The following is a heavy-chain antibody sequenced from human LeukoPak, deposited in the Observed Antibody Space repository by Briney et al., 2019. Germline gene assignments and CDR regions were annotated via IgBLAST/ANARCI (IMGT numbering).Heavy chain of an antibody. CDR2: IYHSGST. J-gene: IGHJ4*02. CDR3: ARGNGWHDY. CDR1: GGSISSGGYY. Sequence: SETLSLTCTVSGGSISSGGYYWSWIRQPPGKGLEWIGYIYHSGSTYYNPSLKSRVTISVDRSKNQFSLKLSSVTGADTAVYYCARGNGWHDYWGQGTLVTVSS. V-gene: IGHV4-30-2*01. D-gene: IGHD6-19*01.